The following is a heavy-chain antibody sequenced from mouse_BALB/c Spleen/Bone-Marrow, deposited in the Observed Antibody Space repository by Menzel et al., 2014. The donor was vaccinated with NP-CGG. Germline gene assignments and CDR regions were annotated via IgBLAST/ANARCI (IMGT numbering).Heavy chain of an antibody. D-gene: IGHD1-2*01. CDR3: ARYYYGYYFGY. CDR1: GFNIKDAY. V-gene: IGHV14-3*02. CDR2: IDPANGNT. Sequence: EVQLQESGAELVKPGASVKLSCTASGFNIKDAYMHWVKQRPEQGLEWIGRIDPANGNTKYDPKFQGKATITADTSSNTAYLQLSSLTSEDTAVYYCARYYYGYYFGYWGQGTTLTVSS. J-gene: IGHJ2*01.